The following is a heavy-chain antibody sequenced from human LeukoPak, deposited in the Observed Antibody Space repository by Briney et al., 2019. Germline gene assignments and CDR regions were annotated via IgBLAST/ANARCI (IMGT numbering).Heavy chain of an antibody. CDR2: IIPIFGTA. Sequence: GASVKVSCKASGYMFTGHYIHWVRQAPGQGLEWMGGIIPIFGTANYAQKFQGRVTITADESTSTAYMELSSLRSEDTAVYYCAIAAAGTRFDYWGQGTLVTVSS. CDR1: GYMFTGHY. D-gene: IGHD6-13*01. CDR3: AIAAAGTRFDY. J-gene: IGHJ4*02. V-gene: IGHV1-69*13.